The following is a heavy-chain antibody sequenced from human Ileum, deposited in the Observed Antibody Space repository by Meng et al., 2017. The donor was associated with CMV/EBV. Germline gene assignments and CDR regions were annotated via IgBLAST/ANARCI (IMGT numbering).Heavy chain of an antibody. D-gene: IGHD5-24*01. CDR3: ARDFRWHIDY. CDR2: IHYDGTLQ. Sequence: GGSLRLSCAVSGFTFKNYGMHWVRQAPGKGLEWVTYIHYDGTLQDYADSVKGRFTTSRDNSKNTLYLQMNSLRREDTAVYYCARDFRWHIDYWGQGTLVTVSS. J-gene: IGHJ4*02. V-gene: IGHV3-30*02. CDR1: GFTFKNYG.